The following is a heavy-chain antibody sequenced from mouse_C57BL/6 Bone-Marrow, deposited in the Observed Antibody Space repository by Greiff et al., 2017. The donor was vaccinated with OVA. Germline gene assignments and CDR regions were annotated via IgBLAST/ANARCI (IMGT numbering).Heavy chain of an antibody. J-gene: IGHJ2*01. D-gene: IGHD4-1*01. Sequence: QVQLQQPGAELVKPGASVKLSCKASGYTFTSYWMHWVKQRPGQGLEWIGMIHPKSGSTNYNQKFKSKATLTVDKSSSTDYMQLSSLTSEEAEDYYSASHSGTGDYWGQGTTLTVSS. V-gene: IGHV1-64*01. CDR1: GYTFTSYW. CDR2: IHPKSGST. CDR3: ASHSGTGDY.